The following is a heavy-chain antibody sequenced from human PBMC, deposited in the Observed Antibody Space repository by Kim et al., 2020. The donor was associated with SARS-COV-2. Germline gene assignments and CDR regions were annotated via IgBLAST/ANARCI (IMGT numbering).Heavy chain of an antibody. CDR3: ARANSRFSLFDY. V-gene: IGHV4-59*01. Sequence: HNPSRQRRVTISVDTSKNQFSLKLSSVTAADTAVYYCARANSRFSLFDYWGQGTLVTVSS. D-gene: IGHD4-4*01. J-gene: IGHJ4*02.